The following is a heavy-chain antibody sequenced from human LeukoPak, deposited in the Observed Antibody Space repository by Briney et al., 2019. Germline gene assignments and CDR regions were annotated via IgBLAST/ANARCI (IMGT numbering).Heavy chain of an antibody. CDR1: GGSISSGGYS. CDR2: IYHSGST. J-gene: IGHJ4*02. CDR3: ARKVDTAMVYYFDY. D-gene: IGHD5-18*01. V-gene: IGHV4-30-2*01. Sequence: SETLSLTCAVSGGSISSGGYSWSWIRQPPGKGLEWIGYIYHSGSTHYNPSLKSRVTISVDRSKNQFSLKLSSVTAADTAVYYCARKVDTAMVYYFDYWGQGTLVTVSS.